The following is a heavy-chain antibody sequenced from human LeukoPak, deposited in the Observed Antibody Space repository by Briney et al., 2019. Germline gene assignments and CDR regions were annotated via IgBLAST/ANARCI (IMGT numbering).Heavy chain of an antibody. J-gene: IGHJ4*02. D-gene: IGHD5-24*01. Sequence: GESLKISCKASGYSFASYWIGWVRQMPGKGLEWMGIIYPGDSDTRYSPSFQGQVTISVDKSISTAYLQWSSLKASDTAMYYCARQSRDGYNYIDCWGQGTLVTVSS. V-gene: IGHV5-51*01. CDR2: IYPGDSDT. CDR3: ARQSRDGYNYIDC. CDR1: GYSFASYW.